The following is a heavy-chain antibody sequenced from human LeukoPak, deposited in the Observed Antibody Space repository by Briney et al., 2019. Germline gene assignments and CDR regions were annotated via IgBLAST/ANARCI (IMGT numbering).Heavy chain of an antibody. J-gene: IGHJ5*02. D-gene: IGHD6-19*01. CDR3: ARVRQWLMYSWFDP. V-gene: IGHV3-7*01. CDR2: IKQDGSEK. CDR1: GFTFSSYW. Sequence: GGSLRLSCAASGFTFSSYWMSWVRQAPGKGLEWVANIKQDGSEKYYVDSVKGRLTISRDNAKNSLYLQMNSLRAEDTAVYYCARVRQWLMYSWFDPWGQGTLVTVSS.